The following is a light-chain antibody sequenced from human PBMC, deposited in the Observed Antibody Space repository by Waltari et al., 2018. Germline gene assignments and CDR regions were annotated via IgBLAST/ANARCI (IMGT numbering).Light chain of an antibody. CDR2: GAS. J-gene: IGKJ4*01. Sequence: EVVLPQSPATLSVSPGERATLSCRAIQGFSRHLAWYQQKPGQAPRLPIHGASTRATGIPARFSGSGSGTEFTLTISSLQSEDFAVYYCQQYNNWPLTFGGGTKVEIK. CDR1: QGFSRH. V-gene: IGKV3-15*01. CDR3: QQYNNWPLT.